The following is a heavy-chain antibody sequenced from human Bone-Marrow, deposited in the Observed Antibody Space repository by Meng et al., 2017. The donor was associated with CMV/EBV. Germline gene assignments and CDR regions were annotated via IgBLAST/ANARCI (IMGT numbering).Heavy chain of an antibody. CDR1: TYTFIDHH. J-gene: IGHJ4*02. CDR3: ARVWGIAVAGTGY. V-gene: IGHV1-2*02. D-gene: IGHD6-19*01. Sequence: ASVKVSCKASTYTFIDHHIHWVRQAPGQGLEWMGWIDPRTGDTKYAQKFQGRVTLSRDTSISTAYMDLSRLRSDDTAVYYCARVWGIAVAGTGYWGQGTLVTVSS. CDR2: IDPRTGDT.